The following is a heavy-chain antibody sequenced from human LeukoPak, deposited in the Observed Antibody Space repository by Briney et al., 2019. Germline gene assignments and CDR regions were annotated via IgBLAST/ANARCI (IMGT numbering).Heavy chain of an antibody. D-gene: IGHD1-7*01. J-gene: IGHJ6*02. V-gene: IGHV1-18*01. CDR2: ISAYNGNT. CDR3: ARDRTISDYYYGMDV. Sequence: ASVKVSCKASGYTFTSYGISWVQQAPGQGLEWMGWISAYNGNTNYAQKLQGRVTMTTDTSTSTAYMELRSLRSDDTAVYYCARDRTISDYYYGMDVWGQGTTVTVSS. CDR1: GYTFTSYG.